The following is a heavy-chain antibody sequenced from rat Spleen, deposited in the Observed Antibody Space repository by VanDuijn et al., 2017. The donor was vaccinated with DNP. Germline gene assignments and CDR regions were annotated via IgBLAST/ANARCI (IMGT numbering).Heavy chain of an antibody. CDR3: AKEALRAPFDY. CDR2: ISYDGLRT. J-gene: IGHJ2*01. V-gene: IGHV5-7*01. Sequence: EVKLVESGGGLVQPGRSLKLSCAASGFNFNDYWMGWVRQGPRTGLEWVATISYDGLRTYYQDSVRGRFTVSRDNAKSTLYLQMNSLKSEDTATYYCAKEALRAPFDYWGQGVMVTVSS. D-gene: IGHD3-1*01. CDR1: GFNFNDYW.